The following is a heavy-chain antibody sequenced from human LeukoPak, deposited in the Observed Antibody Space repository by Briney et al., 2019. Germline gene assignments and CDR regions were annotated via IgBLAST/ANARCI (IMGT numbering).Heavy chain of an antibody. CDR2: IYYSGST. CDR1: GGSISSYY. V-gene: IGHV4-59*01. Sequence: SSETLSLTCTVSGGSISSYYWSWIRQPPGKGLEWIGYIYYSGSTNYNPSLKSRVTISVDTSKNQFSLKLSSVTAADTAVYYCARGARRHFDYWGQGTLVTVSS. J-gene: IGHJ4*02. CDR3: ARGARRHFDY.